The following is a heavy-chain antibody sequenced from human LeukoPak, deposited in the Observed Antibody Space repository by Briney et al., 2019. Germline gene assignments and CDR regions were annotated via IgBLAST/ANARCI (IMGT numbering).Heavy chain of an antibody. CDR1: GGSISGFY. D-gene: IGHD1-26*01. CDR3: ARDGGSYFRYYMDV. V-gene: IGHV4-4*07. CDR2: IYTSGSP. J-gene: IGHJ6*03. Sequence: SETLSLTCTVSGGSISGFYWSWFRQPAGKGLEWIGRIYTSGSPNYNPSLKSRVPISLDKSTNQFSLNLSSVTAADTAMYYCARDGGSYFRYYMDVWGKGTTVTVSS.